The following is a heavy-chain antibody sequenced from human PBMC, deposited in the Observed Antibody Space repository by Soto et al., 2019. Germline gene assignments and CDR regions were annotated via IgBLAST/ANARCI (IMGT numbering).Heavy chain of an antibody. CDR1: GFTFSSYA. D-gene: IGHD2-2*02. CDR2: ISYDGSNK. Sequence: GGSLRLSCAASGFTFSSYAMHWVRQAPGKGLEWVAVISYDGSNKYYADSVKGRFTISRDNSKNTLYLQMNSLRAEDTAVYYCARDRAIVVVPAAIDYLYGMDVWGQGTTVTVSS. J-gene: IGHJ6*02. V-gene: IGHV3-30-3*01. CDR3: ARDRAIVVVPAAIDYLYGMDV.